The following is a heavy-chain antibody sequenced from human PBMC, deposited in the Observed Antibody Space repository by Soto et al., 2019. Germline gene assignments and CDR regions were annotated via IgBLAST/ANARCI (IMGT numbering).Heavy chain of an antibody. CDR2: IYYSERTSYNSGST. Sequence: ELRSLTLNDAGDTITSSSYAWGWIRQPPGKGLEWIGSIYYSERTSYNSGSTYYSPSLKSRVTISGETSKSQFSLKLSSVTAADTDVYYCARHTRNQFDPWGQGTLVTVSP. V-gene: IGHV4-39*01. CDR3: ARHTRNQFDP. J-gene: IGHJ5*02. CDR1: GDTITSSSYA.